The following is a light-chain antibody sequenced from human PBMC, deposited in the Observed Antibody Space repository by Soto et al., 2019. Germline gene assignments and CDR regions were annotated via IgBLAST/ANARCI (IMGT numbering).Light chain of an antibody. CDR2: AAF. CDR3: QKYDNTPLT. Sequence: DIPMTQSAAARSASVGHRATITCQAIQDIGKYLNWYQQKPGKAPAILIYAAFTLETGVPSRVSGSGFGTDFSFTINSLQPEDIATYYCQKYDNTPLTFGGGTKLEIK. J-gene: IGKJ4*01. CDR1: QDIGKY. V-gene: IGKV1-33*01.